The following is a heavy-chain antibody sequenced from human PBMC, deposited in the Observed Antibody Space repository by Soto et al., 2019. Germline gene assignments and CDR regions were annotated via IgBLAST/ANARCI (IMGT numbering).Heavy chain of an antibody. J-gene: IGHJ4*02. D-gene: IGHD3-16*01. V-gene: IGHV4-39*01. CDR3: ARHRDSASVFGFSFDS. CDR1: GDSINSRGYF. Sequence: QVQLQESGPGLVKPSETLSLTCTVSGDSINSRGYFWGWVRQTPGRGLEWIGAINYRGSTNYKPSLESRVSISVGTSNNQFSLKLMSATAADAAIYYCARHRDSASVFGFSFDSWGQGTWVTVSS. CDR2: INYRGST.